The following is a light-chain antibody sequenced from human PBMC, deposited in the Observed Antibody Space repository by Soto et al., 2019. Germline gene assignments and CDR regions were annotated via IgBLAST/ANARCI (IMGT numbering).Light chain of an antibody. V-gene: IGKV4-1*01. CDR2: WAS. J-gene: IGKJ2*01. CDR1: QSVLYSSNNKNY. CDR3: QQYYSTPVT. Sequence: DIVMTQSPDSLAVSLGERATINCKSSQSVLYSSNNKNYLAWYQQKPGQPPKLLIYWASTRESVVPDRFSGSGSGKDFTLTISSLQAEAVAVYYCQQYYSTPVTFGQGTKLEIK.